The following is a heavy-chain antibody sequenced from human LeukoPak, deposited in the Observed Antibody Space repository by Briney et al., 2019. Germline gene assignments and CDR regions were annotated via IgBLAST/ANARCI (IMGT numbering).Heavy chain of an antibody. Sequence: GESLKISCKGSGYNFPTYWIGWVRQMPGKGLEWMGIIYPGDSDTRYSPSFQGQVTISADKSTSTAYLQWSSLKASDTAMYYCGSFYARGSAPWGQGPLVTVSS. D-gene: IGHD2-2*01. CDR2: IYPGDSDT. J-gene: IGHJ5*02. V-gene: IGHV5-51*01. CDR1: GYNFPTYW. CDR3: GSFYARGSAP.